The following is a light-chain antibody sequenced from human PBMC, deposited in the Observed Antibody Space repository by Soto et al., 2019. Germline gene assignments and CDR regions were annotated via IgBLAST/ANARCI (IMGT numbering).Light chain of an antibody. V-gene: IGLV1-44*01. J-gene: IGLJ2*01. CDR1: SSNIGGNL. Sequence: QSVLTQSHSTSGTPGQRVTLSCSGSSSNIGGNLVNWYQQIPGTAPKLLIYNNNQRPSGVPDRFSGSKSGTSASLAISGLQSEDEADYYCAVWDDSLNGVLFGGGTKVTVL. CDR2: NNN. CDR3: AVWDDSLNGVL.